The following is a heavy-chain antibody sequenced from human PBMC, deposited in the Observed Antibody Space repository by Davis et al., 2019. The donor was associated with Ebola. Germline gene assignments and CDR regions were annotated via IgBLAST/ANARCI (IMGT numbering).Heavy chain of an antibody. CDR2: SRNKANTYTT. J-gene: IGHJ5*02. D-gene: IGHD2-2*01. V-gene: IGHV3-72*01. Sequence: GESLKISCAASGFTSAMHWVRQAPGKGLEWVGRSRNKANTYTTEYAASVKGRFTISREDSNNSLYLQMNSLKTEDTALYYCVRGYCTTTSCSGFDPWGQGTLVTVSS. CDR3: VRGYCTTTSCSGFDP. CDR1: GFTSA.